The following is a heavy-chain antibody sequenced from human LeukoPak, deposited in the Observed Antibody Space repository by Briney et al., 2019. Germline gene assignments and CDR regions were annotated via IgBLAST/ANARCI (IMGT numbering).Heavy chain of an antibody. D-gene: IGHD6-6*01. J-gene: IGHJ4*02. CDR2: INHSGST. V-gene: IGHV4-34*01. Sequence: SETLSLTCAVYGGSFSGYYWSWIRQPPGKGLEWIGEINHSGSTNYNPSLKSRVTISVDTSKNQFSLKLSSVTAADTAVYYCARARGFGAARLKFDYWGQGTLVTVSS. CDR1: GGSFSGYY. CDR3: ARARGFGAARLKFDY.